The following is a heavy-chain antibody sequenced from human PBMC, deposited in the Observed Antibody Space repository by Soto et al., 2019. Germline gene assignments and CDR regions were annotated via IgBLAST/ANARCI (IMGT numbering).Heavy chain of an antibody. CDR2: IKSKTDGGTT. CDR3: TTPRRYYDSSGYLYYFDY. J-gene: IGHJ4*02. V-gene: IGHV3-15*07. CDR1: GFTFSNAW. Sequence: PGGSLRLSCAASGFTFSNAWMNWVRQAPGKGLEWVGRIKSKTDGGTTDYAAPVKGRFTISRDDSKNTLYLQMNSLKTEDTAVYYCTTPRRYYDSSGYLYYFDYWGQGTLVTVSS. D-gene: IGHD3-22*01.